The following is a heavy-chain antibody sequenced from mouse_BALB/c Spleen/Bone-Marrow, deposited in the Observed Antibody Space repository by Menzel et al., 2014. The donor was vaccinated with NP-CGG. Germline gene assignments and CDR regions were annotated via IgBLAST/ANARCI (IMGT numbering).Heavy chain of an antibody. V-gene: IGHV5-17*02. CDR3: TRGGNWDDFDY. J-gene: IGHJ2*01. CDR1: GFTFRSFG. Sequence: EVQLVESGGGLVQPGGSRKLSCAASGFTFRSFGMHWVRQAPEKGLEWVAYISSGSSTIFYTDTVKGRFTVSRDNPKNTLFLQMTSLRSEDTAMYYCTRGGNWDDFDYWGQGTTLTVSS. CDR2: ISSGSSTI. D-gene: IGHD4-1*01.